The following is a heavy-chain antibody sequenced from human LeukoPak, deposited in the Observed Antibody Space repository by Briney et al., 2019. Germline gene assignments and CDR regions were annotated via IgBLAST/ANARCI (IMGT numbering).Heavy chain of an antibody. CDR2: ITGEGVGK. J-gene: IGHJ4*02. Sequence: GGSLRLSCAASGLFFGTYVMAWVRQAPGEGLEWVAYITGEGVGKNYADSVKGRFTISRDNAENSVYLQMNSLRVEDTAMYYCVKGPRRYSGRYDSWGQGTLVTVSP. V-gene: IGHV3-23*01. CDR3: VKGPRRYSGRYDS. CDR1: GLFFGTYV. D-gene: IGHD5-12*01.